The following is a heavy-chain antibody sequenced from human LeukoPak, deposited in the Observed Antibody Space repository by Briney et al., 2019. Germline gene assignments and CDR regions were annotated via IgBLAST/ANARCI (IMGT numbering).Heavy chain of an antibody. J-gene: IGHJ4*02. CDR1: GGSINSYW. V-gene: IGHV4-4*07. D-gene: IGHD3-16*02. CDR2: IYTTGMT. Sequence: SETLSLTCSASGGSINSYWWSWIRQPAGKGLEFIGRIYTTGMTNYNPSLKSRVSMSVDTSKNQFSLELRSVTAADTAVYFCARAGYTISSYRFDYWGQGALVTVSS. CDR3: ARAGYTISSYRFDY.